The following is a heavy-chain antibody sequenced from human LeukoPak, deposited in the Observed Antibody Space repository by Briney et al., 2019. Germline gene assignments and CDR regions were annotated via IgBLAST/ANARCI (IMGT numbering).Heavy chain of an antibody. V-gene: IGHV1-46*01. D-gene: IGHD5-12*01. Sequence: GASVKVSCKASGYTFTRYYMHWVRQAPGQGLEWMGIINPSGGSTSYAQKFQGRVTMTRDMSTSTVYMELSSLRSEDTAVYYCARDAYSGYDWDWFDPWGQGTLVTVSS. CDR2: INPSGGST. J-gene: IGHJ5*02. CDR3: ARDAYSGYDWDWFDP. CDR1: GYTFTRYY.